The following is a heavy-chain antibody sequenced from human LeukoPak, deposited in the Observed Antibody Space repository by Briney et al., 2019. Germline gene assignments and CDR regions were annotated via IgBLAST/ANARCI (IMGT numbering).Heavy chain of an antibody. V-gene: IGHV4-59*02. CDR2: ISYSGST. D-gene: IGHD1-26*01. CDR3: ARGSTPDY. J-gene: IGHJ4*02. CDR1: GVSVTNHY. Sequence: PSETLSLTCSVSGVSVTNHYWNWIRQPPGKGLEWIGYISYSGSTNYNPSLHSRVTMSLDTSKSQFSLKLSSVTAADTAVYYCARGSTPDYWGQGTLVTVSS.